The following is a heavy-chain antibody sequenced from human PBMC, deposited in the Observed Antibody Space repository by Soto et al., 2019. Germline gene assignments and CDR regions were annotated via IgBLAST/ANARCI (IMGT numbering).Heavy chain of an antibody. CDR1: GYRFTSYW. CDR3: ARSRRGAYSSGWYSLSGYYNYGIDV. D-gene: IGHD6-19*01. V-gene: IGHV5-10-1*01. J-gene: IGHJ6*02. CDR2: IDPTDSYT. Sequence: RGESLKISCKGSGYRFTSYWISWVRQMPGKGLECMGRIDPTDSYTDYSPSFQGHVTISADKSISTAYLQWTSLKASDTAMYYCARSRRGAYSSGWYSLSGYYNYGIDVWGQGTTVTVSS.